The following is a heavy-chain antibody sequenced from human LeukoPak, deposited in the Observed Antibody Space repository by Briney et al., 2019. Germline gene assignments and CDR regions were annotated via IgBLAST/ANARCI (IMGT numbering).Heavy chain of an antibody. J-gene: IGHJ5*02. CDR2: INHSGST. Sequence: SETLSLTCAVYGGSFSGYYWSWIRQPPGKGLEWIGEINHSGSTNYNPSLKSRVTISVDTSKNQFSLKLSSVTAADTAVYYCARHTQMTTVSSWFDPWGQGTLVTVSS. CDR3: ARHTQMTTVSSWFDP. D-gene: IGHD4-17*01. CDR1: GGSFSGYY. V-gene: IGHV4-34*01.